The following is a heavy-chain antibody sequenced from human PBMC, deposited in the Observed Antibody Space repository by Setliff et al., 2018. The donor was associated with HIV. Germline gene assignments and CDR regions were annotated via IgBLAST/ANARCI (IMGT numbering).Heavy chain of an antibody. CDR2: ISGSGANT. Sequence: GGSLRLSCAASGFIFSSYAMSWVRQAPGKGLEWVSAISGSGANTYYADSVKGRFTISRDNSKNTLYLQTNSLRAEDTAVYYCAKFFGGYGDYMGFDYWGQGTLVTVSS. CDR3: AKFFGGYGDYMGFDY. CDR1: GFIFSSYA. J-gene: IGHJ4*02. V-gene: IGHV3-23*01. D-gene: IGHD4-17*01.